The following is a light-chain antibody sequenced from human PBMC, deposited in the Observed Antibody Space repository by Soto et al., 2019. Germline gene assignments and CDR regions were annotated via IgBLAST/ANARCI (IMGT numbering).Light chain of an antibody. CDR1: SSDVGGYNY. J-gene: IGLJ1*01. CDR3: CSYAGSYSLYV. V-gene: IGLV2-11*01. CDR2: DVS. Sequence: QSALTQPRSVSGSPGQSVTISCTGTSSDVGGYNYVSWYQQHPGKAPKLIIYDVSERPSGVPDRFSGSKSGNTASLIISGLQAEDEADYYCCSYAGSYSLYVFGTGTKLTVL.